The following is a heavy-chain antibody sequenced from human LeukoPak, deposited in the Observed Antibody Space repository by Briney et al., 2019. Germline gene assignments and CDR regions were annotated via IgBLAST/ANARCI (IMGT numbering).Heavy chain of an antibody. J-gene: IGHJ1*01. D-gene: IGHD2-8*01. CDR2: FDPEEGET. Sequence: ASVKVSCELSGDTLTELSMHWVRQSPGKGLEWMGGFDPEEGETIYAQRFQGRVTMTEDTVTDTAHMELSSLTSEDTAVYYCATAGIVLDTGAEFLLHWGQGTLVTVSS. CDR3: ATAGIVLDTGAEFLLH. V-gene: IGHV1-24*01. CDR1: GDTLTELS.